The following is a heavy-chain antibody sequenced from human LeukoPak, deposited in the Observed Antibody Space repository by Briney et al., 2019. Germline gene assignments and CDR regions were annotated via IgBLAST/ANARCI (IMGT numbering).Heavy chain of an antibody. J-gene: IGHJ4*02. CDR3: TREDHSNYNY. CDR2: IKQDGGET. Sequence: GGSLRLSCAASGFPFSSYWMAWVRQAPGKGLEWVASIKQDGGETFYVDSVKGRFTISRDNAKNSLYLQMDSLRAEDTAVYYCTREDHSNYNYWGQGTLVTVSS. CDR1: GFPFSSYW. D-gene: IGHD4-11*01. V-gene: IGHV3-7*01.